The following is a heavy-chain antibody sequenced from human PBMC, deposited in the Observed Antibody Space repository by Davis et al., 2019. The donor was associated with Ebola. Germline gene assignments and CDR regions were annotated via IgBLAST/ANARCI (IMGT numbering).Heavy chain of an antibody. V-gene: IGHV5-51*06. D-gene: IGHD3-10*01. CDR3: ARCRTLGSYYYMDV. CDR2: IYAGDSDT. J-gene: IGHJ6*03. Sequence: GGSLRLSCKGSGYSFTRYWIGWVRQMPGKGLEWMGIIYAGDSDTRYSPSFQGQVTIAADKSINTAYLQWSSLKASDTAVYYCARCRTLGSYYYMDVWGNGTSVTVSS. CDR1: GYSFTRYW.